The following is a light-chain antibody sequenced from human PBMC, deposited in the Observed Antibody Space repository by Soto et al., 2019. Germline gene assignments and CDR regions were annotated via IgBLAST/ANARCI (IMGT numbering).Light chain of an antibody. CDR3: SSYVDTNSFI. CDR1: SSDVGGYDY. V-gene: IGLV2-8*01. CDR2: EVN. J-gene: IGLJ1*01. Sequence: QSVLAQPASVSGSPGQSITISCTGTSSDVGGYDYVSWYQQHPGKGPKVLIYEVNKRPSGVPDRFSGSKSGNTASLTVSGLQPEDEADYYCSSYVDTNSFIFGTGTKVTVL.